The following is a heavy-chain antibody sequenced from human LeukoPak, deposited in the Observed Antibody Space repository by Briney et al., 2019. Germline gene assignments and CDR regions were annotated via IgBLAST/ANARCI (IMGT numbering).Heavy chain of an antibody. J-gene: IGHJ4*02. CDR2: ISAYNGNT. CDR1: GGTFSSYG. Sequence: ASVKVSCKASGGTFSSYGISWVRQAPGQGLEWMGWISAYNGNTNYAQKLQGRVTMTTDTSTSTAYMELRSLRSDDTAVYYCARVGVMITFGGVMDDSYYFDYWGQGTLVTVSS. CDR3: ARVGVMITFGGVMDDSYYFDY. V-gene: IGHV1-18*01. D-gene: IGHD3-16*01.